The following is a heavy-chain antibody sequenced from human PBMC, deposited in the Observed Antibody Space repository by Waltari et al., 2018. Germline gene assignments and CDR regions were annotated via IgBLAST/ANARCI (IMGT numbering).Heavy chain of an antibody. CDR3: ARDSRAAGDYYYYYMDV. V-gene: IGHV3-21*01. CDR2: ISSSSSYI. CDR1: GFTFSSYS. Sequence: EVQLVESGGGLVKPGGSLRLSCAASGFTFSSYSMNWVRQAPGKGLEWVSSISSSSSYIDYADSVKGRFTISRDNAKNSLYLQMNSLRAEDTAVYYCARDSRAAGDYYYYYMDVWGKGTTVTVSS. J-gene: IGHJ6*03. D-gene: IGHD6-13*01.